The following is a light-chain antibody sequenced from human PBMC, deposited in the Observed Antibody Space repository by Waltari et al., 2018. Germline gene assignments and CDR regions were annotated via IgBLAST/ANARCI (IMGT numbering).Light chain of an antibody. CDR2: RSD. CDR1: ASNIGGNL. V-gene: IGLV1-44*01. J-gene: IGLJ3*02. Sequence: QSVLTQPPSASGTPGQRVPIPCSGSASNIGGNLVNWYQQPPGKAPKLLIYRSDLRPSGVPDRFSGSKSGTSASLAISGLQSEDEADYFCASWDDSLNGHWVFGGGTKVTVL. CDR3: ASWDDSLNGHWV.